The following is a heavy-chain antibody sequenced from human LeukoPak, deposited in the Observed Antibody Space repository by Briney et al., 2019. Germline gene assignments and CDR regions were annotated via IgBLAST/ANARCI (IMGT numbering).Heavy chain of an antibody. Sequence: SGPTLVKPTQTLTLTCTFSGFSLSTTGVGVGWIRQPPGKALEWLALIYWDEDKHYSPSLKSRLTITKDTSKNQVVLTVSNMDPVDTATYYCAHRPNDYDSGGYPKYYFDYWGRGTLVTVSS. CDR1: GFSLSTTGVG. D-gene: IGHD3-22*01. V-gene: IGHV2-5*02. J-gene: IGHJ4*02. CDR2: IYWDEDK. CDR3: AHRPNDYDSGGYPKYYFDY.